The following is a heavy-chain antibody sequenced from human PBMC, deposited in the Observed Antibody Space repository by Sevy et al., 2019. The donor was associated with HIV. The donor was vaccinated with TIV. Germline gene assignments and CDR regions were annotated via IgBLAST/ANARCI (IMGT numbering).Heavy chain of an antibody. V-gene: IGHV3-23*01. CDR3: AKKEKYYGSGSYSGY. CDR1: GFTFSCYA. J-gene: IGHJ4*02. D-gene: IGHD3-10*01. CDR2: ISGSGGST. Sequence: GGSLRLSCAASGFTFSCYAMSWVRQAPGKGLEWVSAISGSGGSTYYADSVKGRFTISRDNSKNTLYLQMNSLRAEDTAVYYCAKKEKYYGSGSYSGYWGQGTLVTVSS.